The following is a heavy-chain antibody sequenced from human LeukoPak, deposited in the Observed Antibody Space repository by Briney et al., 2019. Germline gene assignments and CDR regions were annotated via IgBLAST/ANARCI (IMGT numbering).Heavy chain of an antibody. CDR1: GFTFSSYA. J-gene: IGHJ4*02. D-gene: IGHD2-15*01. CDR2: ISYDGSNK. CDR3: ARDPLGGGWPLYYFDY. V-gene: IGHV3-30-3*01. Sequence: GGSLRLSCAASGFTFSSYAMHWVRQAPGKGLEWVAVISYDGSNKYYADSVKGRFTISRDNSKNTLYLQMNSLRAEGTAVYYCARDPLGGGWPLYYFDYWGQGTLVTVSS.